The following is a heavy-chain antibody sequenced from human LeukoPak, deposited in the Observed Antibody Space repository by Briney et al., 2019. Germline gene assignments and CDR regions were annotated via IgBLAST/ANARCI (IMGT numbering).Heavy chain of an antibody. J-gene: IGHJ4*02. Sequence: PSETLSLTCTVSGGSISSDYWSWTRQPPGKGLEWIGHIYYSGSTNHNPSLRSRVTISVDTSKNQFSLKLSSVTAADTAVYYCARGKYQLDYWGQGTLVTVSS. V-gene: IGHV4-59*08. D-gene: IGHD2-2*01. CDR3: ARGKYQLDY. CDR2: IYYSGST. CDR1: GGSISSDY.